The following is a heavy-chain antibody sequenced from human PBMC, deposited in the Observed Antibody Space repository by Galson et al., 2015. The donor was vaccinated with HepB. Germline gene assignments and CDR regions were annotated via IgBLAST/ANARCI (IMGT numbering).Heavy chain of an antibody. CDR2: INSDGSGR. CDR3: ARNYFGSGIDFDY. J-gene: IGHJ4*02. D-gene: IGHD3-10*01. CDR1: GITFSSYW. Sequence: ASGITFSSYWMHWVRQAPGKGLVWVSRINSDGSGRCYADSVKGRFTISRDNAKNSLYLQMNNLGAEDTAVYYCARNYFGSGIDFDYWGQGTLVAVSS. V-gene: IGHV3-74*01.